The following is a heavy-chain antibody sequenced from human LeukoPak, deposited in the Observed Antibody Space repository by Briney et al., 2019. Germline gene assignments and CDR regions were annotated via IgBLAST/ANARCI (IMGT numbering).Heavy chain of an antibody. D-gene: IGHD3-22*01. Sequence: SETLSLTCTVSGGSISSGGYYWSWIRQHPGKGLEWIGYIYYSGSTYFNPSLKSRVTISVDTSKNQFSLKLSSVTAADTAVYYCARALGIHQSSGYYDYWGQGTLVTVSS. CDR1: GGSISSGGYY. CDR3: ARALGIHQSSGYYDY. V-gene: IGHV4-31*03. CDR2: IYYSGST. J-gene: IGHJ4*02.